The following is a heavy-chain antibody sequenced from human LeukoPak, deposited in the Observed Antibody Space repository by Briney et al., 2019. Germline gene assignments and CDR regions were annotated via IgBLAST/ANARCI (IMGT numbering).Heavy chain of an antibody. V-gene: IGHV3-21*01. D-gene: IGHD4-17*01. CDR1: GFTFSSYS. CDR3: ARVFGGTTVKLDY. J-gene: IGHJ4*02. Sequence: KSGGSLRLSCAASGFTFSSYSMNWVRQAPGKGLEWVSSISSSSSYIYYADSVKGRFTISRDNAKNSLYLQMNSLRAEDTAVYYCARVFGGTTVKLDYWGQGTLVTVSS. CDR2: ISSSSSYI.